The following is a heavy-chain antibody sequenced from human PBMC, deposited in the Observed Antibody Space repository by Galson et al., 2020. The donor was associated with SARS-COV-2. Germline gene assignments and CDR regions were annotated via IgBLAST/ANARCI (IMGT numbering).Heavy chain of an antibody. Sequence: SETLSLTCAVYGGSFSGYYWSWIRQPPGKGLEWIGEINHSGSTNYNPSLKSRVTISVDTSKNQFSLKLSSVTAADTAVYYCARGHISGSYYDYYYYGMDVWGQGTTVTVSS. D-gene: IGHD1-26*01. V-gene: IGHV4-34*01. J-gene: IGHJ6*02. CDR2: INHSGST. CDR3: ARGHISGSYYDYYYYGMDV. CDR1: GGSFSGYY.